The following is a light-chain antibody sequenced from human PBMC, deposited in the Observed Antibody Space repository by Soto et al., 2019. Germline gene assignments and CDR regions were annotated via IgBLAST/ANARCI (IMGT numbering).Light chain of an antibody. CDR2: DVS. V-gene: IGLV2-14*03. Sequence: QSALTQPASVSGSPGQSITISCTGTISDVGGYNYVSWYQQHPGQAPKLIIYDVSSRPSGVSNRFSGSKSGNTASLTISGLQAEDEADYYCNSYRGGITIYVFGTGTKLTVL. CDR3: NSYRGGITIYV. CDR1: ISDVGGYNY. J-gene: IGLJ1*01.